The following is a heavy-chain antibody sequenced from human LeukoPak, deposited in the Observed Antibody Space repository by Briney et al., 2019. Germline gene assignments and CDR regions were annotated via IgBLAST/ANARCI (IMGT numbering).Heavy chain of an antibody. CDR1: GASISSYY. Sequence: SETLSLTCTVSGASISSYYWSWIRQPPGKGLEWIGYIYYSGSTNYNPSLKSRVTISVDTSKNQFSLKLSSVTAADTAVYYCAREQVVAATGGEYFDYWGQGTLVTVSS. J-gene: IGHJ4*02. D-gene: IGHD2-15*01. V-gene: IGHV4-59*01. CDR2: IYYSGST. CDR3: AREQVVAATGGEYFDY.